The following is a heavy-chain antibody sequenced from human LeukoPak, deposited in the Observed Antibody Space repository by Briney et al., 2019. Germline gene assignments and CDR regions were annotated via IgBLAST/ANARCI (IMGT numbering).Heavy chain of an antibody. CDR2: LRGSGRST. D-gene: IGHD3-16*02. V-gene: IGHV3-23*01. Sequence: GRCLRLSCAASGYTLTSYAISWVRQAPGQGLARVSPLRGSGRSTYYADSVKGRFTISRDNSKNTLYLQMNSLRAEDTAVYYCAKVSSTYYYYMDVWGKGTTVTVSS. J-gene: IGHJ6*03. CDR3: AKVSSTYYYYMDV. CDR1: GYTLTSYA.